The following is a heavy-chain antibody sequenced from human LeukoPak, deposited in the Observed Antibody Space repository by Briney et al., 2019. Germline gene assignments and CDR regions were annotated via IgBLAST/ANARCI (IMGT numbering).Heavy chain of an antibody. D-gene: IGHD3-10*01. CDR3: ARDRGPDAEYFQH. Sequence: ASVKVSCKASGYTFTSYYMHWVRQAPGQGLEWMGIINPSGGSTSYAQKFQGRVTMTRDMSTSTVYMELSSLRSEDTAVCYCARDRGPDAEYFQHWGQGTLVTVSS. CDR2: INPSGGST. J-gene: IGHJ1*01. V-gene: IGHV1-46*01. CDR1: GYTFTSYY.